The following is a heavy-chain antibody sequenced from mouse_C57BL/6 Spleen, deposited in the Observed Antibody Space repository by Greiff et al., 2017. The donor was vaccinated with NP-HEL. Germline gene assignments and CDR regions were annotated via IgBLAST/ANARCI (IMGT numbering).Heavy chain of an antibody. V-gene: IGHV5-4*01. Sequence: EVQLVESGGGLVKPGGSLKLSCAASGFTFSSYAMSWVRQTPEKRLEWVATISDGGSYTYYPDNVKGRFTISRDNAKNNLYLQMSHLKSEDTAMYYCARITTVVGYFDVWGTGTTVTVSS. CDR3: ARITTVVGYFDV. J-gene: IGHJ1*03. D-gene: IGHD1-1*01. CDR1: GFTFSSYA. CDR2: ISDGGSYT.